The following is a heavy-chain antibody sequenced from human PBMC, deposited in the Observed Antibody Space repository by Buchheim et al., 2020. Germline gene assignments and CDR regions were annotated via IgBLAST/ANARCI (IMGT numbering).Heavy chain of an antibody. J-gene: IGHJ4*02. CDR1: GGSISSSSYY. V-gene: IGHV4-39*01. CDR2: IYYSGST. D-gene: IGHD2-2*01. Sequence: QLQLQESGPGLVKPSETLSLTCTVSGGSISSSSYYWGWIRQPPGKGLEWIGSIYYSGSTYYNPSLKSRVTITVDTSKNQSPLKLSSVTAADTAVYYCARLAPDQVVPAAIYPRRIAAREYYFDYWGQGTL. CDR3: ARLAPDQVVPAAIYPRRIAAREYYFDY.